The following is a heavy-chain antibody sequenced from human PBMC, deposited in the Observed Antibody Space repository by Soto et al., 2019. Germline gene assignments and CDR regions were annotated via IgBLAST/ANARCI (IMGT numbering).Heavy chain of an antibody. Sequence: EVQLVESGGGLVQPGRSLRLSCAASGFTFDDYAMHWVRQAPGKGLEWVSGISWNSGSIGYADSVKGRFTISRDNAKNSLYLQMNSLRAEDTALYYCAKDSSSGWYGEGGYGMDVWGQGTTVTVSS. J-gene: IGHJ6*02. CDR3: AKDSSSGWYGEGGYGMDV. CDR1: GFTFDDYA. V-gene: IGHV3-9*01. CDR2: ISWNSGSI. D-gene: IGHD6-19*01.